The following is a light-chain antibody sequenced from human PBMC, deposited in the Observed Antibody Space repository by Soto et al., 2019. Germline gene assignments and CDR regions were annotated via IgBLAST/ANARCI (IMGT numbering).Light chain of an antibody. J-gene: IGLJ2*01. CDR3: QSAHSSGTYVV. V-gene: IGLV3-25*03. Sequence: SYELTQPPSMSLSPGQTARITCSGDALPKQYAYWYQKKPGQAPVLVIYKDTERPSGIPERFSGSSSGTAVTLTINGIQAEDEADYYCQSAHSSGTYVVFGEGTKLTVL. CDR2: KDT. CDR1: ALPKQY.